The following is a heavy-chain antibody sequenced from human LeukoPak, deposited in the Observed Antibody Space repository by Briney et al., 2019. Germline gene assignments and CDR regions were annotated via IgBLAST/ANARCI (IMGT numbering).Heavy chain of an antibody. V-gene: IGHV3-72*01. CDR3: ARENRNAYYDYVWGSFFDY. J-gene: IGHJ4*02. D-gene: IGHD3-16*01. CDR2: TRNKANSYTT. Sequence: AGGSLRLSCAASGFTFSDHYMDWVRQAPGKGLEWVGRTRNKANSYTTEYAASVKGRFTISRDDSKNSLYLQMNSLKTEDTAVYYCARENRNAYYDYVWGSFFDYWGQGTLVTVSS. CDR1: GFTFSDHY.